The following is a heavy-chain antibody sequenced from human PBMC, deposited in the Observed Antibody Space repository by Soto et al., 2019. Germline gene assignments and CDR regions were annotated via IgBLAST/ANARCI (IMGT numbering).Heavy chain of an antibody. Sequence: PGESLKISCKTSGHRFTTYWISWVRQMPGKGLEYMGKINPTDSETNYSPSFEGHVTFSVDRSTSTAYVRWNSLKASDTAMYYCASPTMTSHSFYYAMDVWGQGTTVTVSS. J-gene: IGHJ6*02. D-gene: IGHD4-17*01. CDR1: GHRFTTYW. CDR2: INPTDSET. V-gene: IGHV5-10-1*01. CDR3: ASPTMTSHSFYYAMDV.